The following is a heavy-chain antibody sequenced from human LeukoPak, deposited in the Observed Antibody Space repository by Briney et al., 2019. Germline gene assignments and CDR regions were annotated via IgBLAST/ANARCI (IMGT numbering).Heavy chain of an antibody. D-gene: IGHD2-15*01. Sequence: GGSLRLSCAASGFTFSSYEMNWIRQAPGKGLEWVSYISASSTDIHYPDSVKGRFTISRDNAKNSLYPQMNSLRAEDTAVYYCARDRCSGGGCYYYYMDVWGKGTTVTISS. CDR2: ISASSTDI. CDR1: GFTFSSYE. V-gene: IGHV3-48*03. CDR3: ARDRCSGGGCYYYYMDV. J-gene: IGHJ6*03.